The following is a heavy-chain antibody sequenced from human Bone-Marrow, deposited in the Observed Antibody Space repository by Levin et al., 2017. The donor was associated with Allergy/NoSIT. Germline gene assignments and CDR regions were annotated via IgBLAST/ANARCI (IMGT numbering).Heavy chain of an antibody. CDR2: IYHSGST. J-gene: IGHJ4*02. V-gene: IGHV4-30-2*01. D-gene: IGHD3-10*01. CDR3: ARGASWFGEFYFDY. CDR1: GGSISSGGYS. Sequence: LRLSCAVSGGSISSGGYSWSWIRQPPGKGLEWIGYIYHSGSTYYNPSLKSRVTISVDRSKNQFSLKLSSVTAADTAVYYCARGASWFGEFYFDYWGQGTLVTVSS.